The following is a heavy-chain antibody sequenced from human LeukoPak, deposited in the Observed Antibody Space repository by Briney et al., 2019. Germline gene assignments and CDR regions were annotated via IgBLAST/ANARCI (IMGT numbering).Heavy chain of an antibody. CDR1: ALTFSSYA. CDR2: ITGSVGST. J-gene: IGHJ4*02. CDR3: AKYSGYVNIDY. V-gene: IGHV3-23*01. D-gene: IGHD5-12*01. Sequence: PGRSLRLSCAPFALTFSSYATSWGRHTPGEGREWVSAITGSVGSTYSADSVKGRFTISRDNSKNTLYLQMNSLRAEDTAVYYCAKYSGYVNIDYWGQGTLVTVSS.